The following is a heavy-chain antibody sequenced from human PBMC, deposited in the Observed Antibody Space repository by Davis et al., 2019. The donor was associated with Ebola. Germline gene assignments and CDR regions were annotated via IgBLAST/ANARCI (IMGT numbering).Heavy chain of an antibody. J-gene: IGHJ3*02. CDR3: ARLELNAFDI. D-gene: IGHD1-7*01. Sequence: SETLSLTCAVYGGSFSGYYWSWIRQPPGKGLEWIGYIYYSGSTNYNPSLKSRVTISVDTSKNQFSLKLSSVTAADTAVYYCARLELNAFDIWGQGTMVTVSS. V-gene: IGHV4-59*01. CDR2: IYYSGST. CDR1: GGSFSGYY.